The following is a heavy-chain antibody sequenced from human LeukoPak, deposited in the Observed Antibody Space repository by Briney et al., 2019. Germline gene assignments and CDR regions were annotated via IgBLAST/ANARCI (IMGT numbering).Heavy chain of an antibody. CDR3: ARALSCGGIGLGVDFDY. V-gene: IGHV1-2*02. Sequence: GASVTVSFMASVYSFTDYYMHWVRQAPGQGQAWMGWINPNSGAANSAQKFQDRVTITRDTTIREAHMEMRRLESDETAVDYCARALSCGGIGLGVDFDYWGQGTLVTVSS. J-gene: IGHJ4*02. D-gene: IGHD3-16*01. CDR1: VYSFTDYY. CDR2: INPNSGAA.